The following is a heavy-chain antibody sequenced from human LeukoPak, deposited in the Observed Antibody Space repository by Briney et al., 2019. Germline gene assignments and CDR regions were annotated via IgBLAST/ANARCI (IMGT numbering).Heavy chain of an antibody. CDR2: ISVNNGNT. V-gene: IGHV1-18*04. CDR1: GYIFTSYG. CDR3: ARDLRYSGSHEILDAFDI. D-gene: IGHD1-26*01. J-gene: IGHJ3*02. Sequence: ASVKVSCKASGYIFTSYGISWMRQAPGQGLEWVGWISVNNGNTEHAQKLQGRITLTTDTATSTAYMELRSLGSDDTAVYYCARDLRYSGSHEILDAFDIWGQGTMVTVSS.